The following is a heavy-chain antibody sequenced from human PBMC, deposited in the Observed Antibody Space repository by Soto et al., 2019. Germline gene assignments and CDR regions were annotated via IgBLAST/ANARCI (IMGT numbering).Heavy chain of an antibody. CDR2: INPDGSRI. J-gene: IGHJ6*03. Sequence: PGGSLRLSCAASGFALSSYWMHWVRQVPGKGLMWVSRINPDGSRIDYADSVKGRFTISRDNSKNTLYLQMNSLRAEDTAVYYCARKYYDFWSGYLSSPHYMDVWGKGTTVTVSS. V-gene: IGHV3-74*01. CDR1: GFALSSYW. CDR3: ARKYYDFWSGYLSSPHYMDV. D-gene: IGHD3-3*01.